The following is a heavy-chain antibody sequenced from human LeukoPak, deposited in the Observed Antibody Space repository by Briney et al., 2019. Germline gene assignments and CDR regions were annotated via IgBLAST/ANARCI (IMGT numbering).Heavy chain of an antibody. CDR2: INHSGST. Sequence: SETLSLTCAVYGGSFSGYYWSWIRQPPGKGLEWIGEINHSGSTNYNPSLKSRVTISVDTSKNQFSLKLSSVTAADTAVYYCASWPHKPRRVWTWRKDSGWDHYYFDYWGQGTLVTVSS. D-gene: IGHD6-19*01. CDR1: GGSFSGYY. V-gene: IGHV4-34*01. CDR3: ASWPHKPRRVWTWRKDSGWDHYYFDY. J-gene: IGHJ4*02.